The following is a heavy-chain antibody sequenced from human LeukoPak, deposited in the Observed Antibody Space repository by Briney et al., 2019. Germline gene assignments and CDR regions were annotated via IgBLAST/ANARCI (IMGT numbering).Heavy chain of an antibody. V-gene: IGHV1-18*01. CDR2: ISASSGIT. CDR3: ARADCGRTSCHFDY. D-gene: IGHD2-2*01. J-gene: IGHJ4*02. CDR1: GYTFTNYG. Sequence: ASVKVSCKASGYTFTNYGITWVRQAPGQGLEWMGWISASSGITNYAQKFQGRVTMTTDTSTRTADMELRSLRSDDTAVYYCARADCGRTSCHFDYWGQGTLVTVSS.